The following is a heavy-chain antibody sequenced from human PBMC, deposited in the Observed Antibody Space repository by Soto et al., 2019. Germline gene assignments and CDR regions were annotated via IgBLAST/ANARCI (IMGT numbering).Heavy chain of an antibody. D-gene: IGHD3-22*01. V-gene: IGHV4-59*01. CDR1: AGSITTSY. J-gene: IGHJ5*02. CDR2: ISYRGST. CDR3: ASSGIVGREVNTWYDP. Sequence: LSLTCTVSAGSITTSYWSWIRQPLGKALEWIGYISYRGSTNYNPSLKSRLTISIDTSKSQISLKLTSMTTADTAVYYCASSGIVGREVNTWYDPWGQGTLVTVSS.